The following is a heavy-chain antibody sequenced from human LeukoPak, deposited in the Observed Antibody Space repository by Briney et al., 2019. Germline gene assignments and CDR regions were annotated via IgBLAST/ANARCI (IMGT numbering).Heavy chain of an antibody. CDR1: GFTVSSSY. CDR2: IYSGGST. V-gene: IGHV3-53*01. CDR3: AKGGLYYYDSSGYFDY. Sequence: GGSLRLSCAASGFTVSSSYMSWVRQAPGKGLEWVSVIYSGGSTYYADSVKGRFTISRDNSKNTLYLQMNSLRAEDTAVYYCAKGGLYYYDSSGYFDYWGQGTLVTVSS. D-gene: IGHD3-22*01. J-gene: IGHJ4*02.